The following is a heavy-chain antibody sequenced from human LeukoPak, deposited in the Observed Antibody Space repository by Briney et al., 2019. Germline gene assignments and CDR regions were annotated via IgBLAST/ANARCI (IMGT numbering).Heavy chain of an antibody. CDR3: AKERDTAMVTIDY. V-gene: IGHV3-30*04. Sequence: AGGSLRLTCAASGFPFSSYSMHWVRQAPGNGLEWVAVISNDGSHKYYADSVKGRFIISRDNSKNTLYLQMNSLRAEDTAVYYCAKERDTAMVTIDYWGQGTLVTVSS. CDR2: ISNDGSHK. D-gene: IGHD5-18*01. J-gene: IGHJ4*02. CDR1: GFPFSSYS.